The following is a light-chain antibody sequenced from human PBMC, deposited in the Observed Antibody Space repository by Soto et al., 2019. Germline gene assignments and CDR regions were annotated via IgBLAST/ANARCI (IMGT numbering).Light chain of an antibody. CDR1: QSVSSN. CDR2: DTS. Sequence: EIVLTQSPATLSLSPGERAILSCMASQSVSSNLAWYQQKPGQAPRLLIYDTSNRATGIPARFSGSGSGTDFTLTISSLEPEDFAVYYCQQRSNWPLITFGQGTRLEIK. V-gene: IGKV3-11*01. J-gene: IGKJ5*01. CDR3: QQRSNWPLIT.